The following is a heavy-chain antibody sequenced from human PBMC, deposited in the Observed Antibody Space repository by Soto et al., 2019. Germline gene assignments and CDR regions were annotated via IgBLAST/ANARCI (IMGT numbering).Heavy chain of an antibody. CDR1: GWSFSGYI. D-gene: IGHD2-21*02. Sequence: SLGTPFLTRDVYGWSFSGYIWTRVPPTPGKGLQWIGQINHSGSANYNPSLKSRVTISVHTSNSQFSLELSSVTAADTAVYYCARVCGGDCHNGMDVWGQGTTVTVSS. CDR2: INHSGSA. J-gene: IGHJ6*02. CDR3: ARVCGGDCHNGMDV. V-gene: IGHV4-34*01.